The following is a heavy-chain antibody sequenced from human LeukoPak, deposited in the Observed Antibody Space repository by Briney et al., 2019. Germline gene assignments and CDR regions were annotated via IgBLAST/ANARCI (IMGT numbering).Heavy chain of an antibody. CDR1: GGSISSYY. CDR2: IYYSGST. Sequence: SETLSLTCTVSGGSISSYYWSWIRQPPGKGLEWIGYIYYSGSTNYNPPLKSRVTISVDTSKNQFSLKLSSVTAADTAVYYCARGGSYYDFSFDPWGQGTLVTVSS. CDR3: ARGGSYYDFSFDP. D-gene: IGHD3-3*01. J-gene: IGHJ5*02. V-gene: IGHV4-59*01.